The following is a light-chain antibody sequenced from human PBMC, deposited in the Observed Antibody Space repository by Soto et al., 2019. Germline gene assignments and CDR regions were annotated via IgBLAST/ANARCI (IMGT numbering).Light chain of an antibody. CDR1: QSVSVY. CDR2: TAS. Sequence: EIVMTQSPATLSVFPGERVTLSCRASQSVSVYLAWYQQKPGQAPRLLIHTASTRATGIPARFSGSGSGTEFTLTISSLQSEDFAVYYCQQYNNWPPITFGQGTRLEIK. CDR3: QQYNNWPPIT. J-gene: IGKJ5*01. V-gene: IGKV3-15*01.